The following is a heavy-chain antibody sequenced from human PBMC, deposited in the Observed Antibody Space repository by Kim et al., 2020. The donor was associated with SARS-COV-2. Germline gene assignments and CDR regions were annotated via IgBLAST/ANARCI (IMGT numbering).Heavy chain of an antibody. CDR2: INPSGGST. V-gene: IGHV1-46*03. D-gene: IGHD3-3*01. CDR3: AGGRILRFLEWSIPGYYYYGMDV. J-gene: IGHJ6*02. Sequence: ASVKVSCKASGYTFTSYYMHWVRQAPGQGLEWMGIINPSGGSTSYAQKFQGRVTMTRDTSTSTVYMELSSLRSEDTAVYYCAGGRILRFLEWSIPGYYYYGMDVWGQGTTVTVSS. CDR1: GYTFTSYY.